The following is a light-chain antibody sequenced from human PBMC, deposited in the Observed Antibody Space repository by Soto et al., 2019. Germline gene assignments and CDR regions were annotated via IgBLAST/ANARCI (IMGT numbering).Light chain of an antibody. J-gene: IGKJ5*01. Sequence: DIQMTQSPSSLSASVGDRVTITCRASQGISNDLGWYQQKPGKAPKLLIYAASSLQSGVPSRISGSGSGTTFSPTTSSLQPADFTAYYYRQHNSCPLTFGQGTRLEIK. V-gene: IGKV1-17*01. CDR1: QGISND. CDR3: RQHNSCPLT. CDR2: AAS.